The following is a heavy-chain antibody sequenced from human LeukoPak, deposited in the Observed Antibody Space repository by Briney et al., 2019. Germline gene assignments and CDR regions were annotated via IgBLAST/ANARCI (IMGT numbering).Heavy chain of an antibody. Sequence: SETLSLTCTVSGGSIRSYYWSWIRQPPGKGLEWIGYIYYSGSTNYNPSLKSRVSISVDTSKNQFPLKLSSVTAADTAVYYCARTGSTVTMLYPFDHWGQGTLVTVSS. D-gene: IGHD4-17*01. CDR2: IYYSGST. CDR1: GGSIRSYY. J-gene: IGHJ4*02. V-gene: IGHV4-59*01. CDR3: ARTGSTVTMLYPFDH.